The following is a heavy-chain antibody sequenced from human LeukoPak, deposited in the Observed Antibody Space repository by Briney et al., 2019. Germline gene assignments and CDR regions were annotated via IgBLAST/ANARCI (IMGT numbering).Heavy chain of an antibody. CDR1: GFTLSSHW. J-gene: IGHJ1*01. Sequence: GGSLRLSCAASGFTLSSHWMSWVRQAPGKGLEWVADINQDGSETHYVESVEGRFTISRDNAMNSLYLQMNSLRVEDTALYHCVRDLRHFQYWGQGTVVTVSS. CDR2: INQDGSET. V-gene: IGHV3-7*01. CDR3: VRDLRHFQY.